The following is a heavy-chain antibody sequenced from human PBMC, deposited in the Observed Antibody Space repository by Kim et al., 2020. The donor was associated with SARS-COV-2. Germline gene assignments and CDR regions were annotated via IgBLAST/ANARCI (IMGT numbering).Heavy chain of an antibody. Sequence: SVKVSCKASGDTFSGNVISWVRQAPGQGLEWMGGIIPQFGSANYAQKFQGRVSITADDSTNTVYMDLDSLRSDDTAVYYCARTSSTIWYRPPDWYFDLWGRGTLITVSS. CDR1: GDTFSGNV. CDR2: IIPQFGSA. J-gene: IGHJ2*01. D-gene: IGHD6-13*01. CDR3: ARTSSTIWYRPPDWYFDL. V-gene: IGHV1-69*13.